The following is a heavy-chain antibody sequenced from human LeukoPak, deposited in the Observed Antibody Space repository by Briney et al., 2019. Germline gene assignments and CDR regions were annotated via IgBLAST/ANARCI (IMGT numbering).Heavy chain of an antibody. J-gene: IGHJ6*03. CDR2: IYPGDSDT. D-gene: IGHD3-10*01. V-gene: IGHV5-51*01. CDR1: GYSFTSYW. CDR3: ARLIMVRGASDYYYYYMDV. Sequence: GESLKISCKGSGYSFTSYWIGWVRQLPGKGLEWMGIIYPGDSDTRYSPSFQGQVTISADKSLSTAYLQWSSLKASDTAMYYCARLIMVRGASDYYYYYMDVWGKGTTVTVSS.